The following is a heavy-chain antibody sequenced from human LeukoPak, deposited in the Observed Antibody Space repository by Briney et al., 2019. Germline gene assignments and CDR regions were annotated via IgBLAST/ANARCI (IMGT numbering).Heavy chain of an antibody. J-gene: IGHJ4*02. Sequence: GGSLRLSCAASGFTFTTYWMSWVRQAPGKGLEWVANINQDGTEKYYVDSVKGRFTISRDNAKNSLYLQMNSMRAEDTAIYYCATYRQVRVTFECWGQGTLVTVSS. CDR2: INQDGTEK. CDR1: GFTFTTYW. CDR3: ATYRQVRVTFEC. V-gene: IGHV3-7*03. D-gene: IGHD4-23*01.